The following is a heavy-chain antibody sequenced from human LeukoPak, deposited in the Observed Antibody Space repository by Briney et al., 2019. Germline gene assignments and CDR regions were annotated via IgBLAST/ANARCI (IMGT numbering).Heavy chain of an antibody. J-gene: IGHJ4*02. V-gene: IGHV3-30*02. Sequence: PGGSLRLSCAASGFTFSSYGMHWVRQAPGKGLEWVAFIRYDGSNKYYADSVKGRFTISRDNSKNTLYLQMNSLRAKDTAVYYCAKDPRRYSRTGGYFDYWGQGTLVTVSS. D-gene: IGHD6-13*01. CDR3: AKDPRRYSRTGGYFDY. CDR2: IRYDGSNK. CDR1: GFTFSSYG.